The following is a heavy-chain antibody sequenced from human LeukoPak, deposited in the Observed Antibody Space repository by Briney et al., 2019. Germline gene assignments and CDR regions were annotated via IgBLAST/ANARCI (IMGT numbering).Heavy chain of an antibody. CDR1: GGSISSYY. J-gene: IGHJ4*02. CDR3: ARGGGPPSYLDF. V-gene: IGHV4-59*01. CDR2: IHYSGST. Sequence: SETLSLTCTVSGGSISSYYWSWTRQPPGKGLERIGYIHYSGSTNYKASLKSRVTISLDTSKNQFSLRMTSVTAADTAVYYCARGGGPPSYLDFWGQGTLVTVSS. D-gene: IGHD3-16*01.